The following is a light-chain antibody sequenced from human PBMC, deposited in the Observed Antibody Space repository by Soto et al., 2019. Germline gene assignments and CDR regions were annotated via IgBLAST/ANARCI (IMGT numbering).Light chain of an antibody. J-gene: IGKJ3*01. CDR2: YAS. Sequence: DIVMTQSPPTLSVSPGESVTLSCWASLPVINNLAWYQQKPGQDPRLLISYASTRATGIPARFSGTGSGKEFTLTISNLQSEDFAVYYCQQYNKWTPGATFGPGTKVDI. V-gene: IGKV3-15*01. CDR1: LPVINN. CDR3: QQYNKWTPGAT.